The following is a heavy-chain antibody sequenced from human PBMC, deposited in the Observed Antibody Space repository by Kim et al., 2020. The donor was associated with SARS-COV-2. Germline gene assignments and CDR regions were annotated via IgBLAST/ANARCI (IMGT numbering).Heavy chain of an antibody. J-gene: IGHJ3*02. CDR3: AKLLLPVVVIPHDAFDI. V-gene: IGHV3-23*01. Sequence: GGSLRLSCAASGFTFSSYAMSWVRQAPGKGLEWVSAISGSGGSTYYADSVKGRFTISRDNSKNTLYLQMNSLRAEDTAVYYCAKLLLPVVVIPHDAFDIWGQGTMVTVSS. D-gene: IGHD3-22*01. CDR2: ISGSGGST. CDR1: GFTFSSYA.